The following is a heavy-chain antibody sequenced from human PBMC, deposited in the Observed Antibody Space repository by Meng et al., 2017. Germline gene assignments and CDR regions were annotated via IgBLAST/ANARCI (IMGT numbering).Heavy chain of an antibody. V-gene: IGHV3-53*01. CDR2: IYSGGST. D-gene: IGHD1-26*01. J-gene: IGHJ4*02. CDR1: GLPVSSNY. Sequence: EVQLVECGGGFLQPGGSLSFPCAAFGLPVSSNYMSWVRQAPGKGLEWVSVIYSGGSTYYADSVKGRFTISRDNSKNTLYLQMNSLRAEDTAVYYCARGGSYYSYWGQGTLVTVSS. CDR3: ARGGSYYSY.